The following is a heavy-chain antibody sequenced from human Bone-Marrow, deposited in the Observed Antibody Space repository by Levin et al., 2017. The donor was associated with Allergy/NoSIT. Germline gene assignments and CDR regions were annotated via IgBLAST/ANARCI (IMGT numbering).Heavy chain of an antibody. V-gene: IGHV4-34*01. CDR1: GGSFSGSY. J-gene: IGHJ3*02. D-gene: IGHD6-19*01. CDR3: ARCSGWYRDAFDI. CDR2: INHSGST. Sequence: PSQTLSLTCAVYGGSFSGSYWSWIRQPPGKGLEWIGEINHSGSTNYNPSLKSRVTISVDTSKNQFSLKLSSVTAADTAVYYCARCSGWYRDAFDIWGQGTMVTVSS.